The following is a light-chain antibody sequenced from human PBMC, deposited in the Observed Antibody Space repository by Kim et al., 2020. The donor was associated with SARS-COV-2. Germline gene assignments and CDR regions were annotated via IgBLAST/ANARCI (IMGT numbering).Light chain of an antibody. CDR3: QQYNNWPYT. Sequence: SVSPVERATLSCRASHSVSSNLAWYQQKPGQAPRLLIYGASTRATGIPARFSGSGSGTEFTLTISSLQSEDFAVYYCQQYNNWPYTFGQGTKLEI. CDR1: HSVSSN. V-gene: IGKV3-15*01. J-gene: IGKJ2*01. CDR2: GAS.